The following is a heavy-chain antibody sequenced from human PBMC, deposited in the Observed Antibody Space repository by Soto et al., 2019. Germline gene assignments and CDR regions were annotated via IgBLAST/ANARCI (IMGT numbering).Heavy chain of an antibody. CDR1: GGTFSSYA. Sequence: ASVKVSCKASGGTFSSYAISWVRQAPGQGLEWMGGIIPIFGTANYAQKFQGRVTITADKSTSTAYMELSSLRSEDTAVYYCARVDNWNDPYYYYGMDVWGQGTTVTVSS. CDR3: ARVDNWNDPYYYYGMDV. CDR2: IIPIFGTA. J-gene: IGHJ6*02. D-gene: IGHD1-20*01. V-gene: IGHV1-69*06.